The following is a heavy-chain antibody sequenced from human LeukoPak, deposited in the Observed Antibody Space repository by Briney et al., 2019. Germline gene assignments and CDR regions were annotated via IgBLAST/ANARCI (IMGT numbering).Heavy chain of an antibody. J-gene: IGHJ4*02. CDR1: GGSISSYY. Sequence: SETLSLTCTVSGGSISSYYWSWIRQPPGKGLEWIGYIYYSGSTNYNPSLKSRVTTSVDTSKNQFSLKLSSVTAADTAVYYCARRYDSSGYYNQGVFDYWGQGTLVTVSS. CDR2: IYYSGST. V-gene: IGHV4-59*08. D-gene: IGHD3-22*01. CDR3: ARRYDSSGYYNQGVFDY.